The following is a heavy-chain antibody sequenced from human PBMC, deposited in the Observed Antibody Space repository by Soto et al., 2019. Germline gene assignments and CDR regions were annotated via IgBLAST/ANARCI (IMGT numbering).Heavy chain of an antibody. CDR2: ISGSGGST. CDR1: GFTIRSYA. J-gene: IGHJ4*01. Sequence: PGGSLRLSCAASGFTIRSYAMSWGRQAAGTGREWGSAISGSGGSTYYADAVTGRFTISRDNSKTTRYLQMNSLRAEDTPVYYCEGSSSSFDDWGHGTLVTVSS. D-gene: IGHD6-6*01. V-gene: IGHV3-23*01. CDR3: EGSSSSFDD.